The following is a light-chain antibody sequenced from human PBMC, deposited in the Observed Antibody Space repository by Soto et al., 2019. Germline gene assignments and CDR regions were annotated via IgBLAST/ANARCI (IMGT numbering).Light chain of an antibody. CDR1: QSVLYSAKNKNF. CDR3: QQHYINPIT. J-gene: IGKJ5*01. V-gene: IGKV4-1*01. Sequence: DIVMTQSPDSLAVSLGERATIHWTSSQSVLYSAKNKNFLTWYQQKPGQPPKLLIYWASTRESGVPDRSTGSGSGTDFTLTINSLQAEDVAVYYCQQHYINPITFGQGTRLEIK. CDR2: WAS.